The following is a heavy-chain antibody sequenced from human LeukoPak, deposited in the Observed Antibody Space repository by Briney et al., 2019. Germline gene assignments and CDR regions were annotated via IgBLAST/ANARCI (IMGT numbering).Heavy chain of an antibody. D-gene: IGHD1-7*01. Sequence: ASVKVSCKASGYTFTTYGIKWVRQAPGQGLEWMGWISAYNGNTNYAQKLQGRVTMTTDTSTSTAYMELRSLRSDDTAVYYCARSNWSYDLPGYYFDYWGQGTLVTVSS. V-gene: IGHV1-18*01. CDR1: GYTFTTYG. J-gene: IGHJ4*02. CDR2: ISAYNGNT. CDR3: ARSNWSYDLPGYYFDY.